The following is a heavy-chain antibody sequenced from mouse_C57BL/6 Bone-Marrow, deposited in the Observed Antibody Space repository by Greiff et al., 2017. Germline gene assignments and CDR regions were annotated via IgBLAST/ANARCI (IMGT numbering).Heavy chain of an antibody. J-gene: IGHJ3*01. D-gene: IGHD1-1*01. CDR2: IDPSDSYT. CDR1: GYTFTSYW. CDR3: ARAGVYYGSSLAWFAY. V-gene: IGHV1-59*01. Sequence: QVQLKQPGAELVRPGTSVKLSCTASGYTFTSYWMHWVKQRPGQGLEWIGVIDPSDSYTNYNQKFKGKATLTVDTSSSTAYMQLSSLTSEDSAVYYCARAGVYYGSSLAWFAYWGQGTLVTVSA.